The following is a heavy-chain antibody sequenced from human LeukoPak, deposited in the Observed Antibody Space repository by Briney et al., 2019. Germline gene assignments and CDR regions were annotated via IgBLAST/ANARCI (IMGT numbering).Heavy chain of an antibody. V-gene: IGHV3-30*02. D-gene: IGHD5-18*01. J-gene: IGHJ4*02. Sequence: SVKGRFTISRDNSKNTLYLRMNSLRAEDTAVYYCAKETRAWIQLAYFDYWGQGTLVTVSS. CDR3: AKETRAWIQLAYFDY.